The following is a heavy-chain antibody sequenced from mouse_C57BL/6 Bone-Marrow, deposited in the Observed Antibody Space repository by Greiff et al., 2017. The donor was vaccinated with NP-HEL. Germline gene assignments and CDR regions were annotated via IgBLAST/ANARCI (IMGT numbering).Heavy chain of an antibody. Sequence: EVQLLQSGPELVKPGASVKISCKASGYTFTDYYMNWVKQSHGKSLEWIGDINPNNGGTSYNQKFKGKATLTVDKSSSTAYMELRSLTSEDSAVYYCARWDGYLFAYWGQGTLVTVSA. CDR3: ARWDGYLFAY. J-gene: IGHJ3*01. D-gene: IGHD2-3*01. V-gene: IGHV1-26*01. CDR1: GYTFTDYY. CDR2: INPNNGGT.